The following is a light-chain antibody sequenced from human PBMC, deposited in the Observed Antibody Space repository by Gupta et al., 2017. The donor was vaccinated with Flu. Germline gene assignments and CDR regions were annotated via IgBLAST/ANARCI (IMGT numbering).Light chain of an antibody. V-gene: IGLV2-14*03. CDR2: DVS. CDR3: SSYTSNNIVM. CDR1: SSDIGGYYY. J-gene: IGLJ3*02. Sequence: QSALTQPASVSGSPGQSSTIPCTGTSSDIGGYYYVSWFQQPPGKAPQLVLFDVSNRPSGVSHRFSGSNSGNTDSLTISGLQAEDEAVYYCSSYTSNNIVMFGGGTKLTVL.